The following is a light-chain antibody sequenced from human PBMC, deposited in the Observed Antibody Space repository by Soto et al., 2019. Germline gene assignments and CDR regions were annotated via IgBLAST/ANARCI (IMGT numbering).Light chain of an antibody. CDR2: DVN. Sequence: QSVLTQPRSVSGSPGQSVTISCTGTSSDVGVYSYVSWYQHHPGKAPKLLIFDVNKRPSGVPDRFSGSKSGNTASLTISGLQAEDEGDFYCCSYAGSYTWVFGGGTKLTVL. CDR3: CSYAGSYTWV. J-gene: IGLJ3*02. CDR1: SSDVGVYSY. V-gene: IGLV2-11*01.